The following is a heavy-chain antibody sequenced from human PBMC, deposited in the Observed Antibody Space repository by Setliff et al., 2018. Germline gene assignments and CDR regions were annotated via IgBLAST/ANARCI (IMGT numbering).Heavy chain of an antibody. V-gene: IGHV4-30-4*01. D-gene: IGHD3-22*01. CDR1: GGSISTGDYY. CDR2: IYYDGDS. Sequence: SETLSLTCTVSGGSISTGDYYWSWIRLPPGKGLEWIGYIYYDGDSYYNPSLKSRVTISVDRSKNQFSLQVSSVTAADSAVYYCATWGYYASTGYYFDYWGQGTLVTVSS. CDR3: ATWGYYASTGYYFDY. J-gene: IGHJ4*02.